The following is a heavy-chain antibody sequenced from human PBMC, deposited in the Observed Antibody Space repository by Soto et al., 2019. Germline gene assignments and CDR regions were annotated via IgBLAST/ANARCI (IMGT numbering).Heavy chain of an antibody. CDR2: IYYSGST. CDR3: ARLPQDWFDP. Sequence: SETLSLTCTVSGGSVSSGSYYWSWIRQPPGKGLEWIGYIYYSGSTNYNPSLKSRVTISVDTSKNQFSLKLSPVTAADTAVYYCARLPQDWFDPWGQGTLVTVS. V-gene: IGHV4-61*01. CDR1: GGSVSSGSYY. J-gene: IGHJ5*02.